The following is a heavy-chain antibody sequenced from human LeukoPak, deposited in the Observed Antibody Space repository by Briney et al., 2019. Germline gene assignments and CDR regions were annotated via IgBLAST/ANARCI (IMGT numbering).Heavy chain of an antibody. CDR2: ISISSSYI. V-gene: IGHV3-21*01. D-gene: IGHD3-9*01. J-gene: IGHJ4*02. Sequence: GGSLTVSCAASGFTFSNYNINWVRQAPGKGLEWVSSISISSSYIYYADSVKGRLTIARDNDKDSLYLHMNSLRAEDTAMYYCARGRYDVLAGYQPPYFDFWGQGTLVTVSS. CDR1: GFTFSNYN. CDR3: ARGRYDVLAGYQPPYFDF.